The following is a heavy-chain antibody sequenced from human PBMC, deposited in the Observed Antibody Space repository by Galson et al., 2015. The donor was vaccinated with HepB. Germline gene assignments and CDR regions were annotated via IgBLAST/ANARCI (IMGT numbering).Heavy chain of an antibody. CDR3: AYGSDV. CDR2: TSYRSKWYI. CDR1: GDSVTSNSAV. J-gene: IGHJ6*02. Sequence: CAISGDSVTSNSAVWNWIRQSPSRGLEWLGRTSYRSKWYIDYATSVRSRITINPDTSRNQFSLHLSSVTPEDTAVYYCAYGSDVWGQGTTVIVSS. V-gene: IGHV6-1*01.